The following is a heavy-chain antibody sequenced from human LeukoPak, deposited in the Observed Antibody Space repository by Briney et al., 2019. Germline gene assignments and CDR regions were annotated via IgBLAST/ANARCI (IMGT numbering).Heavy chain of an antibody. J-gene: IGHJ6*02. CDR2: IKSKTDGGTT. V-gene: IGHV3-15*01. Sequence: GGSLRLSCAASGFTFSNAWMSWVRQAPGKGLEWIGRIKSKTDGGTTDYAAPVKGRFTISRDDSKNTLYLQMSSLKTEDTAVYYCTTGTSYYDFWSGYVDYYYGMDVWGQGTTVTVSS. CDR1: GFTFSNAW. CDR3: TTGTSYYDFWSGYVDYYYGMDV. D-gene: IGHD3-3*01.